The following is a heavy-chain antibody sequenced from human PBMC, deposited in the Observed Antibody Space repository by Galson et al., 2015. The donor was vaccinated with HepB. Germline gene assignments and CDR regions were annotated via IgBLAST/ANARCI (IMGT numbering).Heavy chain of an antibody. CDR3: AKQRKWNAYYFDC. CDR2: INPNNGDT. Sequence: SVKVSCKASGNTFTGYYMHWVRQAPGQGLEWMGWINPNNGDTNYAQKFQGRVTMTRDTFVSTAYMELTRLRSDDTAVYYCAKQRKWNAYYFDCWGQGTLVTVSS. CDR1: GNTFTGYY. V-gene: IGHV1-2*02. J-gene: IGHJ4*02. D-gene: IGHD1-1*01.